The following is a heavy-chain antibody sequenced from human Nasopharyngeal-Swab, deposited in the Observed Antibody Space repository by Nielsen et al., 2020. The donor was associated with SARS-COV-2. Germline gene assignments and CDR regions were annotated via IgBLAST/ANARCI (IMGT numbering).Heavy chain of an antibody. CDR3: VKDLRGRYGFES. V-gene: IGHV3-64D*06. CDR2: INDYEDRL. Sequence: GGSLRLSCSASGFTFSIHAMHWVRQAPGKGLEYVSTINDYEDRLYYADSVKGRFTISRDNSKNTLYLQMGSLRPEDTAVYWCVKDLRGRYGFESWGQGTMVTVSS. J-gene: IGHJ3*02. CDR1: GFTFSIHA. D-gene: IGHD3-16*01.